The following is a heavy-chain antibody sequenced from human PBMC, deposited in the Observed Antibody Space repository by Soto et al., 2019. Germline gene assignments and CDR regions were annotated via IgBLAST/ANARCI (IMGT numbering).Heavy chain of an antibody. CDR1: GFTVSSNY. V-gene: IGHV3-66*01. J-gene: IGHJ4*02. Sequence: GGSLRLSCSVSGFTVSSNYMSWVRQAPGKGLEWVSVIYSGGSTYYADSVKGRFTISRDNSKNTLYLQMNSLRAEDTAVYYCARDPGFYWGQGTLVTVSS. CDR2: IYSGGST. CDR3: ARDPGFY.